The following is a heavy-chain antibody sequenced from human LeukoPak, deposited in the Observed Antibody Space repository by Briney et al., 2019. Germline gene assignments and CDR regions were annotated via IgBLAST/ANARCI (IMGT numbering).Heavy chain of an antibody. V-gene: IGHV3-21*01. CDR2: ISSTSDNI. Sequence: GGSLRLSCAASGFTFSIYSMNWVRQASGKGVEWVSSISSTSDNIYYADSVKGRFTISRDNAKKSLYLQMNNLRAEDTAVYYCTRRTAFDIWGQGTMVTVSS. J-gene: IGHJ3*02. CDR3: TRRTAFDI. CDR1: GFTFSIYS.